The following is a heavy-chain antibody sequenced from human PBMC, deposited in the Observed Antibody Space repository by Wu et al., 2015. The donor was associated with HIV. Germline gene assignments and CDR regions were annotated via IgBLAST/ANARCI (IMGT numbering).Heavy chain of an antibody. CDR3: ARDELFRVDDAFDM. CDR2: TNLNTGGT. J-gene: IGHJ3*02. Sequence: QVHLVQSGAEIKKPGASMKVSCRASGYTFTDYFIHWVRQAPGQGFEWMGWTNLNTGGTNYAPKFQGRVAMTRDTSISTAYIELSALTSDDTAVYYCARDELFRVDDAFDMWGQGTLGHRLF. CDR1: GYTFTDYF. V-gene: IGHV1-2*02. D-gene: IGHD3-10*01.